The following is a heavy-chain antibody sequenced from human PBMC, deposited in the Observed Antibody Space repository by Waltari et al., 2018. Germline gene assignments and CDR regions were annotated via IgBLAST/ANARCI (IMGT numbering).Heavy chain of an antibody. J-gene: IGHJ4*02. V-gene: IGHV1-2*02. CDR2: INPKSGDT. CDR1: GYTFTGYY. CDR3: ARGGGGGHFDY. D-gene: IGHD3-10*01. Sequence: QVQLVQSGAEVKKPGASVKVSCKASGYTFTGYYMHWVRQAPGQGLEWVGWINPKSGDTSYVQEFQGRVTMTRDTSITTVYMELSRLRSDDTALYYCARGGGGGHFDYWGQGTLVTVSS.